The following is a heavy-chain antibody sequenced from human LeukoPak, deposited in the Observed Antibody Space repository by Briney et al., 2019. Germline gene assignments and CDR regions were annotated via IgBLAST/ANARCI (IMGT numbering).Heavy chain of an antibody. CDR2: IYSGGST. V-gene: IGHV3-66*01. CDR3: ARATRSGYPKYGMDV. Sequence: GGTLRLSRAASRFTLSSNYMSCGRQAPRKGLEWVSVIYSGGSTYYADSVKGRFTISRDNSKNTLYLQMNSLRAEDTAVYYCARATRSGYPKYGMDVWGQGTTVTVSS. D-gene: IGHD3-3*01. CDR1: RFTLSSNY. J-gene: IGHJ6*02.